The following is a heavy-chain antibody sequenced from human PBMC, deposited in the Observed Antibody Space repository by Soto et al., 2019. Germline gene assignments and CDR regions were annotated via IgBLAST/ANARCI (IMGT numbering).Heavy chain of an antibody. Sequence: ASVKVSCKASGYTFTSYGISWVRQAPGQGLEWMGWISAYNGNTNYAQKLQGRVTMTTDTSTSTAYMELRSLRSDDTAVYYCARPRSVVVPAAIYEGWFDPWGQGTLVTVSS. J-gene: IGHJ5*02. CDR1: GYTFTSYG. D-gene: IGHD2-2*01. V-gene: IGHV1-18*01. CDR3: ARPRSVVVPAAIYEGWFDP. CDR2: ISAYNGNT.